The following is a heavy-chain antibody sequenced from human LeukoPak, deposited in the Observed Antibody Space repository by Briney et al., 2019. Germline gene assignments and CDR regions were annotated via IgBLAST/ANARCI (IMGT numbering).Heavy chain of an antibody. Sequence: PSETLSLTCNVSGVSISGSDYNWSWLRQPPGKGLEWIASIFYSGTIYNNPSLKSRTLISVDTSKNQFSLRLTSVTAADTAVYFCATLDNSFDHWGQGTLVTVSS. CDR2: IFYSGTI. J-gene: IGHJ5*02. CDR3: ATLDNSFDH. V-gene: IGHV4-30-4*01. CDR1: GVSISGSDYN.